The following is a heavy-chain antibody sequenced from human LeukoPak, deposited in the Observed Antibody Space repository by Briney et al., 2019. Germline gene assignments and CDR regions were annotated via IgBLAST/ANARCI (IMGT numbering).Heavy chain of an antibody. Sequence: GGSLRLSCAASGFTFSSYSMSWVRQAPGKGLEWVADINRDGGETYYEDSVKGRFTISRDNAKNTLYLQMNSLRAEDTAVYYCARDKAAAVDFWGGSSPLWGRGPLAPVSA. CDR1: GFTFSSYS. V-gene: IGHV3-7*01. D-gene: IGHD3-3*01. J-gene: IGHJ1*01. CDR3: ARDKAAAVDFWGGSSPL. CDR2: INRDGGET.